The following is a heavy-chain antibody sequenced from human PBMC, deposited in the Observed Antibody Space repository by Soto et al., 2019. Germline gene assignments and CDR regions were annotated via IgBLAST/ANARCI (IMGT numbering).Heavy chain of an antibody. Sequence: PSETLSLTCAVYGGSFSGYYWSWIRQPPGKGLEWIGEINHSGSTNYNPSLKSRVTISVDTSKNQFSLKLSSVTAADTAVYYCARTVRGVIPYYYYYGMDVWGQGTTVTSP. CDR2: INHSGST. CDR1: GGSFSGYY. D-gene: IGHD3-10*01. J-gene: IGHJ6*02. CDR3: ARTVRGVIPYYYYYGMDV. V-gene: IGHV4-34*01.